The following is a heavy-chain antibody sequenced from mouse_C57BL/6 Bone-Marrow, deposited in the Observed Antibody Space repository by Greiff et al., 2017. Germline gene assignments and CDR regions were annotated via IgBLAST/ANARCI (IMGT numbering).Heavy chain of an antibody. V-gene: IGHV2-5*01. D-gene: IGHD1-2*01. CDR2: IWRGGST. CDR1: GFSLTSYG. J-gene: IGHJ4*01. CDR3: AKKGLLRHYAMDY. Sequence: VKVEESGPGLVQPSQSLSITCTVSGFSLTSYGVHWVRQSPGKGLEWLGVIWRGGSTDYNAAFMSRLSITKDNSKSQVFFKMNSLQADDTAIYYCAKKGLLRHYAMDYWGQGTSVTVAS.